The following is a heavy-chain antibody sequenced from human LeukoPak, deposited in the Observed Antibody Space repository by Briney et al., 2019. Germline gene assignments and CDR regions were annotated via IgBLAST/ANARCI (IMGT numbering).Heavy chain of an antibody. D-gene: IGHD3-10*01. Sequence: SETLSLTCTVSGGSISSYYWSWIRQPPGKGLEWIGYIYYSGSTNYNPSLKSRVTISVDTSKNQFSLKLSSVTAADTAVYYCASTAKSGSDYWGKGTLVTVSS. J-gene: IGHJ4*02. CDR2: IYYSGST. V-gene: IGHV4-59*01. CDR1: GGSISSYY. CDR3: ASTAKSGSDY.